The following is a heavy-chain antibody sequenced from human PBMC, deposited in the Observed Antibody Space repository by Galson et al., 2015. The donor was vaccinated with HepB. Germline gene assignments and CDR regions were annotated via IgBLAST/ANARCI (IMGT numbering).Heavy chain of an antibody. CDR1: GFTVSSST. D-gene: IGHD3-3*01. Sequence: SVKVSCKASGFTVSSSTMQWVRQARGQRLEWIGWIVVGSGNTMYAQKFQERVTITRDMSTSTAYMELTSLRSEDTAVYYCAAYFDFYPPPGSDPWGQGTLVTVSS. CDR2: IVVGSGNT. CDR3: AAYFDFYPPPGSDP. J-gene: IGHJ5*02. V-gene: IGHV1-58*02.